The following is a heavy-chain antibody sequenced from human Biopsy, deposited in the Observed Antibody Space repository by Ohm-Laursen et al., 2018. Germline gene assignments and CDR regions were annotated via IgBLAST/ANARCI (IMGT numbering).Heavy chain of an antibody. CDR3: ARDSGNGSGNYGGCFDP. CDR2: INPVSGVT. D-gene: IGHD3-10*01. V-gene: IGHV1-2*02. Sequence: ASVKASCKASGYTFSGYYMHWVRQAPGQGLEWMGWINPVSGVTNYAQKFQGRVTMTRDTSISTAYMELSRLGSDDTAVYYCARDSGNGSGNYGGCFDPWGQGALVTVSS. J-gene: IGHJ5*02. CDR1: GYTFSGYY.